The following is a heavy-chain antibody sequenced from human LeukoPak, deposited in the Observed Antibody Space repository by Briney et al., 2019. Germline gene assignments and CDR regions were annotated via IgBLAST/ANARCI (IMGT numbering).Heavy chain of an antibody. D-gene: IGHD6-13*01. J-gene: IGHJ5*02. Sequence: GGSLRLSCAASGFTFSSYAMSWVRQAPGKGLEWVSAISGSGGSTYHADSVKGRFTISRDNSKNTLYLQMNSLRAEDTAVYYCAKGSSSWKFPWFDPWGQGTLVTVSS. CDR1: GFTFSSYA. CDR2: ISGSGGST. V-gene: IGHV3-23*01. CDR3: AKGSSSWKFPWFDP.